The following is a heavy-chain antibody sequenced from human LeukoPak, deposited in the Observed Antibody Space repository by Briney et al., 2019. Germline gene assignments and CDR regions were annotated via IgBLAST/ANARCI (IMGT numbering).Heavy chain of an antibody. CDR2: INPNSGGT. Sequence: ASVKVSCKASGYTFTGYYMHWVRQAPGQGLEWMGWINPNSGGTNYAQKFQGRVTMTRDTSISTAYMELSRLRSDDTAVYYCASAYSGYDPEGFDYWGQGTLVTVFS. CDR1: GYTFTGYY. D-gene: IGHD5-12*01. CDR3: ASAYSGYDPEGFDY. V-gene: IGHV1-2*02. J-gene: IGHJ4*02.